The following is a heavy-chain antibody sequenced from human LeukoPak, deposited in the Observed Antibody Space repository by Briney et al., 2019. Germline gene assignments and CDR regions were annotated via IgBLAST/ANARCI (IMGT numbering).Heavy chain of an antibody. J-gene: IGHJ6*04. CDR2: ITSSSNYI. V-gene: IGHV3-21*01. CDR1: GFIFSSYS. Sequence: PGGSLRLSCAASGFIFSSYSMTWVRQAPGKGLEWVSSITSSSNYINYADSVKGRFTISRDNAKNSLYLQMNSLIVEDTALYYCAREGIAGPKDVWGKGTTVTVSP. D-gene: IGHD6-13*01. CDR3: AREGIAGPKDV.